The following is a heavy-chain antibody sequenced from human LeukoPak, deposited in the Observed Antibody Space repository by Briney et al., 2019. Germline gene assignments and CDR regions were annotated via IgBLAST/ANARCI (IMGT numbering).Heavy chain of an antibody. J-gene: IGHJ1*01. CDR1: GYTFTNYG. CDR3: ARDKAVTTEVTQHFQH. CDR2: ISAYNGYT. V-gene: IGHV1-18*01. Sequence: ASVKVSCKASGYTFTNYGISWVRQAPGQGLEWMGWISAYNGYTDYAQKLQFRVTMTTDTSTSTAYMELRSLRSDDTAVYYCARDKAVTTEVTQHFQHWGQGTLVAVSS. D-gene: IGHD4-23*01.